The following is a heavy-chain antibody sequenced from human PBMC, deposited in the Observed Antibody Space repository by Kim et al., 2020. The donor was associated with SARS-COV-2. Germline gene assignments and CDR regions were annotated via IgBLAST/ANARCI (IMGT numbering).Heavy chain of an antibody. CDR2: ISSSGSTI. J-gene: IGHJ3*02. CDR1: GFTFSSYE. Sequence: GGSLRLSCAASGFTFSSYEMNWVRQAPGKGLEWVSYISSSGSTIYYADSVKGRFTISRDNAKNSLYLQMNSLRAEDTAVYYCARGGSYGSSGYYGWGAFDIWGQGTMVTVSS. CDR3: ARGGSYGSSGYYGWGAFDI. V-gene: IGHV3-48*03. D-gene: IGHD3-22*01.